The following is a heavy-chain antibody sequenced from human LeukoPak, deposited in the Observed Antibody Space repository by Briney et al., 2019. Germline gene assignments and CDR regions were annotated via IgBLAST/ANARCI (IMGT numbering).Heavy chain of an antibody. V-gene: IGHV4-39*01. CDR3: ARVVPAAITFDY. CDR2: IYYSGST. J-gene: IGHJ4*02. CDR1: GGSISSSSYY. D-gene: IGHD2-2*01. Sequence: KPSETLSLTCTVSGGSISSSSYYWGWIRQPPGKGLEWIGSIYYSGSTYYNPSLKSRVTISVDTSKNQFSLKLSSVTAADTAVYYCARVVPAAITFDYWGQGTLVTVSS.